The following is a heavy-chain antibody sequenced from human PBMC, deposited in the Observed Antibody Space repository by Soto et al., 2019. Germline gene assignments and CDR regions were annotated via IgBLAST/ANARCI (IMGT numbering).Heavy chain of an antibody. V-gene: IGHV1-18*01. D-gene: IGHD3-3*01. Sequence: ASVKVSCKASGYTFTSYGISWVRQAPGQGLEWMGWISAYNGNTNYAQKLQGRVTMTTDTSTSTAYMELRSLRSDDTAVYYCATLRFLEWYLYEDAFDIWGQGTMVTVSS. J-gene: IGHJ3*02. CDR1: GYTFTSYG. CDR2: ISAYNGNT. CDR3: ATLRFLEWYLYEDAFDI.